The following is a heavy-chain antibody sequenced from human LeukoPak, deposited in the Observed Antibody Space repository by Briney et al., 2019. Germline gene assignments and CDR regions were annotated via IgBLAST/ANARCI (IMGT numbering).Heavy chain of an antibody. CDR1: GFTFSSYF. CDR2: IKEDGSEK. J-gene: IGHJ3*02. Sequence: TGGSLRLSCAAAGFTFSSYFMSWIRQAPGKGLEWVANIKEDGSEKNYVDSVRGRFTISRDNTKNSLYLEMNSLRAEDTALYFCARDPWRHAFDIWGQGTMVTVSS. D-gene: IGHD5-12*01. CDR3: ARDPWRHAFDI. V-gene: IGHV3-7*01.